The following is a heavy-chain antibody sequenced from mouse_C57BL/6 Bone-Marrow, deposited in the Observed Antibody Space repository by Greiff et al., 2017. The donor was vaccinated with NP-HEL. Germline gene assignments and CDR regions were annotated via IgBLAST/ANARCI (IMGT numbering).Heavy chain of an antibody. CDR2: ISNGGGST. CDR3: ARQNYYSNFYYYAMDY. D-gene: IGHD2-5*01. CDR1: GFTFSDYY. J-gene: IGHJ4*01. Sequence: EVQRVESGGGLVQPGGSLKLSCAASGFTFSDYYMYWVRQTPEKRLEWVAYISNGGGSTYYPDTVKGRFTISRDNAKNTLYLQMSRLKSEDTAMYYCARQNYYSNFYYYAMDYWGQGTSVTVSS. V-gene: IGHV5-12*01.